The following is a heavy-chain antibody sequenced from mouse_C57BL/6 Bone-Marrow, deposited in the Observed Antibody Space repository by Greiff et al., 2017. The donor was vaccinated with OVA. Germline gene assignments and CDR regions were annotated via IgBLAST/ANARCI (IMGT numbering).Heavy chain of an antibody. CDR2: ISSGSSTI. CDR3: ATHGAMDY. Sequence: EVKLMESGGGLVKPGGSLKLSCAASGFTFSDYGMHWVRQAPEKGLEWVAYISSGSSTIYYADTVKGRFTISRDNAKNTLFLQMTSLRSEDTAMYYCATHGAMDYWGQGTSVTVSS. V-gene: IGHV5-17*01. J-gene: IGHJ4*01. CDR1: GFTFSDYG.